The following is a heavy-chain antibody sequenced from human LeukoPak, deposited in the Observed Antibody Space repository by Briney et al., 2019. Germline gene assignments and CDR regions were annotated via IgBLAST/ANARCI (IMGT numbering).Heavy chain of an antibody. CDR1: GFTLSNAW. D-gene: IGHD1-26*01. J-gene: IGHJ3*02. CDR2: IKIKTDGGTT. V-gene: IGHV3-15*01. CDR3: SRGGGAFDI. Sequence: GGSLRLSCAASGFTLSNAWMSWVRQAPGKGLEWVGRIKIKTDGGTTDYAASVKGRFTISRDDSKNTLYLQMSSLKTEDTAVYYCSRGGGAFDIWGQGTRVSVSS.